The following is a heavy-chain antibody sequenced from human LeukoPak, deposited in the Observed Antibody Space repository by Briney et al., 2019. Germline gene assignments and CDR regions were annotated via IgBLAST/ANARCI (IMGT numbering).Heavy chain of an antibody. J-gene: IGHJ6*02. D-gene: IGHD6-13*01. CDR3: SIGGWPTAGTPRMDV. V-gene: IGHV3-33*01. Sequence: GGSLRLSCAASGFTFSDHGIHWVRHAPGKGLEWVAIIYYDGKNKYYADSAKGRFTISRDNPKNTAYLQMNSLRGDDTGVYYCSIGGWPTAGTPRMDVWGQGTTVIVSS. CDR2: IYYDGKNK. CDR1: GFTFSDHG.